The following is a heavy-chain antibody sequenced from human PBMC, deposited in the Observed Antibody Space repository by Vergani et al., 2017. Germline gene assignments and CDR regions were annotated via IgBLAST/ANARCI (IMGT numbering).Heavy chain of an antibody. CDR1: GFTFSSYG. CDR2: IRYDGSNK. J-gene: IGHJ4*02. D-gene: IGHD6-13*01. Sequence: VQLVESGGGVVQPGGSLRLSCAASGFTFSSYGMHWVRQAPGKGLEWVAFIRYDGSNKYYADSVKGRFTISRDNSKNTLYLQMNSLRAEDTAVYYCARGRTGSSSGFDYWGQGTLVTVSS. CDR3: ARGRTGSSSGFDY. V-gene: IGHV3-30*02.